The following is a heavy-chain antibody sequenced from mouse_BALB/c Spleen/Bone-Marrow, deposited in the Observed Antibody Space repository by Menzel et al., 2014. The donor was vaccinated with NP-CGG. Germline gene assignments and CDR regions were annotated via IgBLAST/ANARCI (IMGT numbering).Heavy chain of an antibody. Sequence: DVKLVESGGGLVQPGGSLKLSCAASGFTFSNYGMSWVRQTPDKRLEFVSTINTNGGEIYYPDSVKCRFTISRDNAKNTLYLQMRSLKSEDTAMYYCARGDDYVSWFAYWGQGTLVTVSA. CDR2: INTNGGEI. D-gene: IGHD2-4*01. CDR1: GFTFSNYG. V-gene: IGHV5-6-3*01. CDR3: ARGDDYVSWFAY. J-gene: IGHJ3*01.